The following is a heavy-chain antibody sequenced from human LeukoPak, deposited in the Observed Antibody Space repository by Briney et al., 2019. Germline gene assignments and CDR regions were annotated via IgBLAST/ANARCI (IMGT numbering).Heavy chain of an antibody. V-gene: IGHV4-39*01. CDR2: IYYSGST. J-gene: IGHJ5*02. CDR3: ARSSGGGRDYYDSSGYYYDYGVPRWFDP. CDR1: GGSISSSSYY. Sequence: SETLSLTCTVSGGSISSSSYYWGWIRQPPGKGLEWIGSIYYSGSTYYNPSLKSRVTISVDTSKNQFSLKLSSVTAADTAVYYCARSSGGGRDYYDSSGYYYDYGVPRWFDPWGQGTLVTVSS. D-gene: IGHD3-22*01.